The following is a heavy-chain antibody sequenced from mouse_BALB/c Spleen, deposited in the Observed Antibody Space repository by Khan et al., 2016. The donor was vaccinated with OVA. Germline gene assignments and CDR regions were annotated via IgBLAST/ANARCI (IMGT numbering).Heavy chain of an antibody. CDR2: ISPGSGDT. CDR1: GYTFTDYY. CDR3: ARRNYFGYTFAY. D-gene: IGHD1-2*01. J-gene: IGHJ3*01. V-gene: IGHV1-77*01. Sequence: QVRLQQSGAELARPGASVKLSCTASGYTFTDYYINWVKQRTGQGLEWIGEISPGSGDTYYNERFMGKATLTADKSSSPAYMPLSSLTSEASAVYFCARRNYFGYTFAYWGQGTLVTVSA.